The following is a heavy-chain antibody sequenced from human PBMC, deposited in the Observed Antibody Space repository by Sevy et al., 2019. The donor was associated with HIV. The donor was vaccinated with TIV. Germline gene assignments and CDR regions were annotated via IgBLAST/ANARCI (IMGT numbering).Heavy chain of an antibody. CDR3: ARADGYYDSSGRELAFDI. D-gene: IGHD3-22*01. CDR2: IYYSGST. J-gene: IGHJ3*02. Sequence: SETLSLTCTVSGGSVSSGSYYWSWIRQPPGKGLEWIGYIYYSGSTNYNPSLKSRVTISVDTSKNQFSLKLGSVTAAETAVYYCARADGYYDSSGRELAFDIWGQGTMVTVSS. CDR1: GGSVSSGSYY. V-gene: IGHV4-61*01.